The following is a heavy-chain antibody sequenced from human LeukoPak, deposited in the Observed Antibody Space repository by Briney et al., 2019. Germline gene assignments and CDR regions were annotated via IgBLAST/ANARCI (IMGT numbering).Heavy chain of an antibody. CDR3: ASSQLNGYYFDY. D-gene: IGHD1-1*01. CDR1: GFTFSSYS. CDR2: ISSSGSTI. J-gene: IGHJ4*02. V-gene: IGHV3-48*04. Sequence: GGSLRLSCAASGFTFSSYSMNWVRQAPGKGLEWVSSISSSGSTIYYADSVKGRFTISRDNAKNSLYLQMNSLRAEDTAVYYCASSQLNGYYFDYWGRGTLVTVSS.